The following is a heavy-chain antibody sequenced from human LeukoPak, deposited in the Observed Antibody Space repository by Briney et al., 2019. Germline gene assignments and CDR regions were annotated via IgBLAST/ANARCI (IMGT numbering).Heavy chain of an antibody. V-gene: IGHV4-39*02. Sequence: SETLSLTCTVSGGSIRSGSHYWAWIRQPPGKGLEWIGSIYYSGSTYYNPSLENRVTISIDTSKNHFSLKLSSLSAAGTSVYYCAKRDDSGGNLVDLWGQGTLVTVS. J-gene: IGHJ4*02. D-gene: IGHD3-22*01. CDR3: AKRDDSGGNLVDL. CDR1: GGSIRSGSHY. CDR2: IYYSGST.